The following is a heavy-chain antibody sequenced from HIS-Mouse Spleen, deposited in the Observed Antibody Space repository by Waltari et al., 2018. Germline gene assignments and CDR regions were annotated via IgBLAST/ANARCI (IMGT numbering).Heavy chain of an antibody. V-gene: IGHV4-39*07. CDR2: IYYSGST. D-gene: IGHD6-13*01. J-gene: IGHJ2*01. CDR3: AREIPYSSSWYDWYFDL. CDR1: GCPIRSSSYY. Sequence: QLQLQESGPGLVKPSETLSLPCTVPGCPIRSSSYYWGWIRQPPGQGLEWIGSIYYSGSTYYNPSLKSRVTISVDTSKNQFSLKLSSVTAADTAVYYCAREIPYSSSWYDWYFDLWGRGTLVTVSS.